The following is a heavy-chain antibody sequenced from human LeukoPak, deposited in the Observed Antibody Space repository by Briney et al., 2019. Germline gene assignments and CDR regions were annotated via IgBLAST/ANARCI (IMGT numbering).Heavy chain of an antibody. CDR3: AKSHSEAQRGYVDY. CDR1: RFTFSSSA. Sequence: GGSLRLSCAASRFTFSSSAMSWVRQAPGKGLEWVSTISDSGGSTYYADSVKGRFTISRDNSKSTLYLQVNSLRAEDTAVYYCAKSHSEAQRGYVDYWGQGTLVTVSS. CDR2: ISDSGGST. V-gene: IGHV3-23*01. J-gene: IGHJ4*02. D-gene: IGHD3-10*01.